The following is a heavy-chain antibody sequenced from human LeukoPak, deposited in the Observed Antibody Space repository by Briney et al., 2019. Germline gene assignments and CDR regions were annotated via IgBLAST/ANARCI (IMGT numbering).Heavy chain of an antibody. Sequence: GGSLRLSCTVSGFTVSSNSMSWVRQAPGKGLEWVSSISSSSSYIYYADSVKGRFTISRDNAKNSLYLQMNSLRAEDTAVYYCARGGRSSGWYVYYWGQGTLVTVSS. J-gene: IGHJ4*02. CDR1: GFTVSSNS. D-gene: IGHD6-19*01. CDR2: ISSSSSYI. V-gene: IGHV3-21*01. CDR3: ARGGRSSGWYVYY.